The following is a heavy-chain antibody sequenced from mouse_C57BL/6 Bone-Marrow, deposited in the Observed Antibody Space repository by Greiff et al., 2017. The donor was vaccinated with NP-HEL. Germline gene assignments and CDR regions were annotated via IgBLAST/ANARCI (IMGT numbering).Heavy chain of an antibody. D-gene: IGHD1-1*01. CDR3: ARSPLYYYDSNPFDY. CDR2: SYPRSGNT. CDR1: GYTFTSYG. V-gene: IGHV1-81*01. J-gene: IGHJ2*01. Sequence: VQLQQSGAELARPGASVKLSCKASGYTFTSYGISWVKQRTGQGLEWIGESYPRSGNTYYNEKFKGKATLTADKSYSTAYMELRSLTSEDSAVYFCARSPLYYYDSNPFDYWGQGTTLTVSS.